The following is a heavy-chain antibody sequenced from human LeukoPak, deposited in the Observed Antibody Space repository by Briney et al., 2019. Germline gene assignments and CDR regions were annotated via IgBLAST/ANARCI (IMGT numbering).Heavy chain of an antibody. CDR2: MNPNSGNT. J-gene: IGHJ4*02. D-gene: IGHD2-2*01. Sequence: SVKVSCKASGYTFTSYDINWVRQATGQGLEWMGWMNPNSGNTGYAQKFQCRVTMTRKTSISTAYMELSSLRSEDTAVYYCARGDGVVVVPAAIDYWGQGTLVCASS. CDR1: GYTFTSYD. CDR3: ARGDGVVVVPAAIDY. V-gene: IGHV1-8*01.